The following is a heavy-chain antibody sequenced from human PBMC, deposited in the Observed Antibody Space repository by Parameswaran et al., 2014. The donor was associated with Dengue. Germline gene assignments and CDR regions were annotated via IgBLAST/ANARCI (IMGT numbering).Heavy chain of an antibody. Sequence: RWIRQPPGKGLEWVSAISGSGGSTYYADSVKGRFTISRDNSKNTLYLQMNSLRAEDTAVYYCAIPSYGHFDYWGQGTLVTVSS. V-gene: IGHV3-23*01. D-gene: IGHD5-18*01. CDR2: ISGSGGST. J-gene: IGHJ4*02. CDR3: AIPSYGHFDY.